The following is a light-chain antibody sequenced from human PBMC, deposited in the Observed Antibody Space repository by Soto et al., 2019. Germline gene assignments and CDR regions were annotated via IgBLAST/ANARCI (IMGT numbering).Light chain of an antibody. CDR2: DDS. CDR1: NLGSKS. Sequence: SYELTQSPSVSVAPGQTDRITCGGNNLGSKSVHWYQQKTGQAPVAVVYDDSDRPSGIPERFSGSNSGNKATLTISRVEAGDEADFYRQVWDSRSEHWVFGGGTKLTVL. CDR3: QVWDSRSEHWV. V-gene: IGLV3-21*02. J-gene: IGLJ3*02.